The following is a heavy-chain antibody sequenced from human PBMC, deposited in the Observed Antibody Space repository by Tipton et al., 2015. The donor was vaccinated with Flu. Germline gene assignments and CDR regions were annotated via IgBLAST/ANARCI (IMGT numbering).Heavy chain of an antibody. CDR1: GGSFSGYY. D-gene: IGHD7-27*01. J-gene: IGHJ3*02. V-gene: IGHV4-34*01. CDR3: ARHGKDTGDYLASFDI. Sequence: TLSLTCAVYGGSFSGYYWSWIRQPPGKGLEWIGEINHSGSTNYNPSLKSRVTISVDTSKNQFSLKLSSVTAADTAVYYCARHGKDTGDYLASFDIWGQGTMVTVSS. CDR2: INHSGST.